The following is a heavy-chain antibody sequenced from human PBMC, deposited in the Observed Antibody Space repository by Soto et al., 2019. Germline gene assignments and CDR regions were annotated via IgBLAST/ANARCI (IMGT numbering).Heavy chain of an antibody. Sequence: SETLSLTCAVYGGSVSGNYWSWIRQPPGKGLEWIGEINHGGSSNYNLSLKSRGTISVDTSKNQLSLKLSSVTAADTAVYYCARGHRAGYCSSTSCHNWLDPWGPGTMVTVSS. V-gene: IGHV4-34*01. J-gene: IGHJ5*02. CDR3: ARGHRAGYCSSTSCHNWLDP. D-gene: IGHD2-2*01. CDR2: INHGGSS. CDR1: GGSVSGNY.